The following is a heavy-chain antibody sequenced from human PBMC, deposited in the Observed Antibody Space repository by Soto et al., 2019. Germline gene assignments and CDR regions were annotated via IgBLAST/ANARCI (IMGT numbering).Heavy chain of an antibody. CDR3: ATHCSSTSCYEGMDV. CDR1: GYNFNNYW. D-gene: IGHD2-2*01. V-gene: IGHV5-10-1*01. Sequence: PGESLKISCKVSGYNFNNYWIAWVRQMPGKGLEWMGRIDPSDSYTNYSPSFQGHVTISADKSISTAYLQWSSLKASDTAMYYCATHCSSTSCYEGMDVWGQGTTVTVSS. CDR2: IDPSDSYT. J-gene: IGHJ6*02.